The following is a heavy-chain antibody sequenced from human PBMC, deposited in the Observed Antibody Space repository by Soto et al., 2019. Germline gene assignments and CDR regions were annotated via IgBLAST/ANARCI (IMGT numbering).Heavy chain of an antibody. CDR2: MYYSGST. Sequence: QVQLQESGPGLVKPSETLSLTCTVSGGSISGHYWSWIRQPPGNGLEWIGYMYYSGSTYYNPSLKSRLTMSVASYKNQFSLKLTAVTAADTAVYYCTRGLSVGGKRFDPWRQGTLVAVSS. D-gene: IGHD6-19*01. CDR1: GGSISGHY. CDR3: TRGLSVGGKRFDP. V-gene: IGHV4-59*11. J-gene: IGHJ5*02.